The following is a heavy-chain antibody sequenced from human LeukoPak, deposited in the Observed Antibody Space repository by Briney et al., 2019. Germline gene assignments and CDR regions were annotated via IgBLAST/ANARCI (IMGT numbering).Heavy chain of an antibody. J-gene: IGHJ4*02. V-gene: IGHV3-9*01. Sequence: PGGSLRLSCAASGFTFDDYAMHWVRQAPGKGLEWVSGISWNGDSIGYVDSVKGRFTISRDNAKNSLYLQMNSLRAEDTAVYYCARDLMGIAYRGAFYYWGQGTLVTVSS. CDR1: GFTFDDYA. D-gene: IGHD6-13*01. CDR2: ISWNGDSI. CDR3: ARDLMGIAYRGAFYY.